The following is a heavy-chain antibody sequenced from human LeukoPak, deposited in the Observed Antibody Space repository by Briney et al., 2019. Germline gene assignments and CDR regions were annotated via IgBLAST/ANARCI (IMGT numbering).Heavy chain of an antibody. J-gene: IGHJ5*01. V-gene: IGHV3-30*18. CDR1: GFSFSSYG. D-gene: IGHD6-19*01. CDR2: ISHDGNVE. Sequence: GGSLRLSCVPSGFSFSSYGMHWVRQAPGKGLEWVAMISHDGNVEYYLDSVKGRLTISRDNSKNTLYLQMNSLTTEDTAIYYCAKDWGASGWYNWFDSWGQGTQVTVSS. CDR3: AKDWGASGWYNWFDS.